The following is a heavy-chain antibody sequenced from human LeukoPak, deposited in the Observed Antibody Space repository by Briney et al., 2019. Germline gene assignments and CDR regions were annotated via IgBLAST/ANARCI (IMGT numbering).Heavy chain of an antibody. CDR2: MNPNSGNT. CDR3: ARIAYCGGECYYDAFDI. V-gene: IGHV1-8*01. J-gene: IGHJ3*02. CDR1: GYTFTSYD. Sequence: GASVKVSCKASGYTFTSYDINWVRQATGQGLEWMGWMNPNSGNTGYAQKFQGRVTMTRNTSISTAYMELSSLRSEDTAVYYCARIAYCGGECYYDAFDIWGQGTMVTVSS. D-gene: IGHD2-21*01.